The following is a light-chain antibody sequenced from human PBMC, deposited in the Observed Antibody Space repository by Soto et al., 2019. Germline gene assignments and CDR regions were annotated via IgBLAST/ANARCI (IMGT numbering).Light chain of an antibody. CDR3: QQYGSSPCT. J-gene: IGKJ1*01. CDR2: GAS. CDR1: QSVSSSY. Sequence: EIVLTQSPGTLSLSPGERATLSCRASQSVSSSYLAWYQQKPGQAPRLLIYGASSRATGIPDRFSGSGSGTDFTLTISRLEPEDFALYYCQQYGSSPCTFGPWTKVEIK. V-gene: IGKV3-20*01.